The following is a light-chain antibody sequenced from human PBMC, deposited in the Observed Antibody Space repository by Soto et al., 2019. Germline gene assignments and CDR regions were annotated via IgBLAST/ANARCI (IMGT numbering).Light chain of an antibody. CDR2: DTT. V-gene: IGLV7-46*01. CDR3: LLAYSGGRV. J-gene: IGLJ2*01. CDR1: DGPVTSNHY. Sequence: QAVVTQEPSLTVSPGGTVTLTCGSSDGPVTSNHYPYWYQQRPGQVPRTLIYDTTNRQSWAPARFSGSLVAVKAALTLSGAQPEDEADYYCLLAYSGGRVFGGGTQLTVL.